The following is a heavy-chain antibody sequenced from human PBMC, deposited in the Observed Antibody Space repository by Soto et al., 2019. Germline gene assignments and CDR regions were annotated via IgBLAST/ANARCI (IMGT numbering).Heavy chain of an antibody. CDR3: ARGSTMIVVGGIGDRDYFDY. CDR2: INHSGST. D-gene: IGHD3-22*01. J-gene: IGHJ4*02. CDR1: GGSFSGYY. V-gene: IGHV4-34*01. Sequence: SETLSLTCAVYGGSFSGYYWSWIRQPPGKGLEWIGEINHSGSTNYNPSLKSRVTISVDTSKNQFSLKLSSVTAADTAVYYCARGSTMIVVGGIGDRDYFDYWGQGTLVTVSS.